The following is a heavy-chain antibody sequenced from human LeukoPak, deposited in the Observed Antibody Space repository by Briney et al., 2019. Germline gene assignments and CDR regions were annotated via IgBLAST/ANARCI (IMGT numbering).Heavy chain of an antibody. CDR2: VNTDGSTP. CDR1: GFTFSSYW. D-gene: IGHD6-13*01. J-gene: IGHJ4*02. Sequence: PGGSLRLSCAASGFTFSSYWMHWVRQAPGKGLVWVSRVNTDGSTPTYADSVKGRFTISRDNSKNTLYLQMNSLRAEDTAVYYCAKDLFYVKRDAADTDFWGQGTLVTVSS. V-gene: IGHV3-74*01. CDR3: AKDLFYVKRDAADTDF.